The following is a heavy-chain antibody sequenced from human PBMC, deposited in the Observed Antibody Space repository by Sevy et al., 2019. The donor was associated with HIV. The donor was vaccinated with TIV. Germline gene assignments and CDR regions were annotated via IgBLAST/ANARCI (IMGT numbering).Heavy chain of an antibody. V-gene: IGHV3-30*02. CDR3: ARETDNSARWLDP. Sequence: GGSLRLSCAASGFTFNFHGMHWVRQAPGKGLEWVAFIWHDGRNKYMADSVKGRFTISRDKSKNTLFLQMTSLTVEDTAVYYCARETDNSARWLDPWGQGTLVTVSS. D-gene: IGHD4-4*01. CDR2: IWHDGRNK. J-gene: IGHJ5*02. CDR1: GFTFNFHG.